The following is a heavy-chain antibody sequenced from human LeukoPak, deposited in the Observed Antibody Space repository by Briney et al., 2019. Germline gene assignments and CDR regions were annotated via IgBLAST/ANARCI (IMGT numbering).Heavy chain of an antibody. CDR1: GYTFTGYY. J-gene: IGHJ4*02. Sequence: ASVKVSCKASGYTFTGYYMHWVRQAPGQGLEGMGWINTNSGGRNSAQKFQGRVTMTRDTSISTAYMELCRLRSDDTAVYYCARDFYYDSSGYSFDYWGQGTLVTVSS. CDR2: INTNSGGR. CDR3: ARDFYYDSSGYSFDY. D-gene: IGHD3-22*01. V-gene: IGHV1-2*02.